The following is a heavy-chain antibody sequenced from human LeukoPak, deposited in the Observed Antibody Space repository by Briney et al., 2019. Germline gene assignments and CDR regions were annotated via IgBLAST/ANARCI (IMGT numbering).Heavy chain of an antibody. D-gene: IGHD3-10*01. CDR1: GFTFSTFA. J-gene: IGHJ6*03. V-gene: IGHV3-48*03. Sequence: GGSLRLSCAASGFTFSTFAMIWVRQAPGKGLEWVSYISFSGSTIYYADSVKGRFTISRDNAKNSLYLQMNSLRAEDTAVYYCARALWFGELSSDYYMDVWGKGTTVTISS. CDR2: ISFSGSTI. CDR3: ARALWFGELSSDYYMDV.